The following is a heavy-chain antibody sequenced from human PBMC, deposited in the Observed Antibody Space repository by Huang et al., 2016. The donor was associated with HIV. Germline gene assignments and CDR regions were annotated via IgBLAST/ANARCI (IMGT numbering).Heavy chain of an antibody. J-gene: IGHJ6*02. CDR2: IKKEESEK. V-gene: IGHV3-7*01. CDR1: TFGFGAYW. Sequence: VESGGRLVQPGGSIRLSCVGSTFGFGAYWMSWVRQSPGKGREWVANIKKEESEKYYVDSVKGRFNISRDNAKKVLFLEMNNVRVEDTATYYCATKTAAMDIWGQGTTVTVS. D-gene: IGHD1-7*01. CDR3: ATKTAAMDI.